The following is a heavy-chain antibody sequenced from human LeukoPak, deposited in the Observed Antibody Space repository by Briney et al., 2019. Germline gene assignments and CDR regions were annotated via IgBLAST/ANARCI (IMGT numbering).Heavy chain of an antibody. CDR2: ISAYNGNT. V-gene: IGHV1-18*01. J-gene: IGHJ4*02. CDR3: ARNTRKYSGYDYAY. D-gene: IGHD5-12*01. CDR1: GYTFTSYG. Sequence: ASVKVSCKASGYTFTSYGISWVRQAPGQGLEWMGWISAYNGNTNYAQKLQGRVTMTTDTSTSTAYMELRSLRSDDTAVYYCARNTRKYSGYDYAYWGQGTLATVSS.